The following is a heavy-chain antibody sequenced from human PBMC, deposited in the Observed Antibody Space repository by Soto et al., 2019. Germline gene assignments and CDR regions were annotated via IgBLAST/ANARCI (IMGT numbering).Heavy chain of an antibody. J-gene: IGHJ4*02. CDR3: ARDGVWEGYYDINGKKFQLFDY. Sequence: KPSETLSLTCAVSGSSIGSGYYWGWIRQPPGKGLEWIGSMYYSGATYYNPSLESRVIISMDTSKNQFSLKLTSVTAADTAVYYCARDGVWEGYYDINGKKFQLFDYWGQGKLVTVSS. D-gene: IGHD3-22*01. V-gene: IGHV4-38-2*02. CDR2: MYYSGAT. CDR1: GSSIGSGYY.